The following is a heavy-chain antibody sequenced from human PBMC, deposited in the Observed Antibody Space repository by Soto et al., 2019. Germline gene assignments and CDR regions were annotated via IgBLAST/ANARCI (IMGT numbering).Heavy chain of an antibody. V-gene: IGHV1-18*01. CDR1: GYTFTSYG. Sequence: QVQLVQSGAEVKKPGASVKVSCKASGYTFTSYGISWVRQAPGQGLEWMGWISAYNGNTNYAQKLHGRVTMTTDTSTSTAYMELRSLRSDDTAVYYCARDAPTSYYDFWTDNWFDPWGQGTLVTVSS. D-gene: IGHD3-3*01. J-gene: IGHJ5*02. CDR2: ISAYNGNT. CDR3: ARDAPTSYYDFWTDNWFDP.